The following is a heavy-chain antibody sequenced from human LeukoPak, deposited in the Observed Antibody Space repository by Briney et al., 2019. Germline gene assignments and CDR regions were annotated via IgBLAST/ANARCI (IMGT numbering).Heavy chain of an antibody. V-gene: IGHV3-15*01. CDR3: LWLHKMIVGFDS. D-gene: IGHD2-21*01. Sequence: GGSLRLSCAASGITFSDAWMSWVRQAPGKGPEGVGRIKSKGGGETTDYAAPVEGRFTISRDDSKNTVYLQMDNLETEDTAVYYCLWLHKMIVGFDSWGQGTLVTVSS. CDR1: GITFSDAW. CDR2: IKSKGGGETT. J-gene: IGHJ4*02.